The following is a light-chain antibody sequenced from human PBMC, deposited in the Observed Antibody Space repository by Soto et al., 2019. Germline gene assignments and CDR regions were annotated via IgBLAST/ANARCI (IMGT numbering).Light chain of an antibody. J-gene: IGKJ2*01. CDR1: QSVSSSY. V-gene: IGKV3-20*01. CDR2: AAS. Sequence: EIVLTQSPGTLSLSPGERATLSCRASQSVSSSYLAWYQQKPGQAPRLLIYAASNRATGIPDRFSGSVSGTDFTLTISRLEPEDVAVYYCQQYGSSPGNTFGQGTKLEIK. CDR3: QQYGSSPGNT.